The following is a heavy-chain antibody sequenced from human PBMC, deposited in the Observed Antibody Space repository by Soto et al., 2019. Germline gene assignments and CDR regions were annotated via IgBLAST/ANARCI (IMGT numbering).Heavy chain of an antibody. CDR2: IVPIFGAA. J-gene: IGHJ4*02. CDR3: ARINGSIAVSTHYFDY. D-gene: IGHD6-19*01. Sequence: QVQLVQSGAAVKKPGSSVTVSCKASGGSFSSYSIGWVQQAPGQGLEWLGGIVPIFGAASYAQKFQGRVTITADKSTRTAYMELRSLSSEDTAVYYCARINGSIAVSTHYFDYWGQGTLVTVSS. CDR1: GGSFSSYS. V-gene: IGHV1-69*06.